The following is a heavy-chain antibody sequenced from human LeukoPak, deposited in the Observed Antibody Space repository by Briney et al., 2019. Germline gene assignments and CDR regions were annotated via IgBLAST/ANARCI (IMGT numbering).Heavy chain of an antibody. CDR3: ARRNYDFWSDYYRNWFDP. Sequence: GASVKVSCKGSGGTFSSYAISWVRQAPGQGLEWMGGIIPIFGTANYAQKFQGRVTITADESTSTAYMELSSLRSEDTAVYYCARRNYDFWSDYYRNWFDPWGQGTLVTVSS. J-gene: IGHJ5*02. CDR2: IIPIFGTA. CDR1: GGTFSSYA. D-gene: IGHD3-3*01. V-gene: IGHV1-69*01.